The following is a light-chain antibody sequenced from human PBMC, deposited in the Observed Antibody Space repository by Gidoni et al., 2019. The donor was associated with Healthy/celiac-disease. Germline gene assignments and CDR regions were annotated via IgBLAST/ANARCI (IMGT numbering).Light chain of an antibody. CDR2: GNS. Sequence: QSVLTQPPSVSGAPGQRFTIPCTGSSPNIGAGYDVHWYQQLPGTSPKPLIYGNSNRPSGVPDRFSGSKSGTSASLAITGLQAEDEADYYCQSYDSSLTVFGGGTKLTVL. CDR3: QSYDSSLTV. CDR1: SPNIGAGYD. V-gene: IGLV1-40*01. J-gene: IGLJ2*01.